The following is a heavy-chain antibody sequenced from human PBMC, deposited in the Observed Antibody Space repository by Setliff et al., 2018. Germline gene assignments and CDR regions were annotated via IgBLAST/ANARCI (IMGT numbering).Heavy chain of an antibody. D-gene: IGHD4-17*01. V-gene: IGHV4-61*09. Sequence: PSETLSLTCTVSGDSISSRTYYWSWIRQPAGKGLEWIGHIYTSWSTISNPSLKSRVTISLDTSRNQFSLKLTSVTAADTAVYYCVRDAGDGYGVDAYAGGGFDIWGQGTMVTV. CDR3: VRDAGDGYGVDAYAGGGFDI. J-gene: IGHJ3*02. CDR2: IYTSWST. CDR1: GDSISSRTYY.